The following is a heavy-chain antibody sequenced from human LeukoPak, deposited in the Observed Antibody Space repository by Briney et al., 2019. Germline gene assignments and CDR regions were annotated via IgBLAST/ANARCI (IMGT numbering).Heavy chain of an antibody. D-gene: IGHD2-2*01. J-gene: IGHJ6*02. CDR2: IYYSGST. V-gene: IGHV4-30-4*01. CDR3: ARSLKVVPAAEVNYYYYYGMDV. Sequence: PSETLSLTCTVSGGSISSGDYYWSWIRQPPGKGLEWIGYIYYSGSTYYNPSLKSRVTISVDTSKNQFSLKLSSVTAADTAVYYCARSLKVVPAAEVNYYYYYGMDVWGQGTTVTVSS. CDR1: GGSISSGDYY.